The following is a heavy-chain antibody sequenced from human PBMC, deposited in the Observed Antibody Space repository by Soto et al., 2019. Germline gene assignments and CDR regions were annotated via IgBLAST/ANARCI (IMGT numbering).Heavy chain of an antibody. Sequence: ASVKVSCKASGYTFTSYGISWVRQAPGQGLEWMGWISAYNGNTNYAQKLQGRVTMTTDTSTSTAYMELRSLRSDDTAVYYCARDGVHLLHAMVRGVIIGDYWGQGTLVSVSS. CDR2: ISAYNGNT. D-gene: IGHD3-10*01. J-gene: IGHJ4*02. V-gene: IGHV1-18*04. CDR3: ARDGVHLLHAMVRGVIIGDY. CDR1: GYTFTSYG.